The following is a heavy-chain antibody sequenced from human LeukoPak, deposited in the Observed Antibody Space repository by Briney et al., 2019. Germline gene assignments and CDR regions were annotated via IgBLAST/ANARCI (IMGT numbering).Heavy chain of an antibody. CDR3: AKGIHDSIQLWFHFDY. V-gene: IGHV3-23*01. CDR1: GFTFSSYA. Sequence: GGSLSLSCAAPGFTFSSYAMSWVRQAPGKGLEWVSGISGSGGSTYYADSVKGRFIISRDNSKNTLYLQMNSLRVEDTAVYYCAKGIHDSIQLWFHFDYWGQGTLVAVSS. J-gene: IGHJ4*02. CDR2: ISGSGGST. D-gene: IGHD5-18*01.